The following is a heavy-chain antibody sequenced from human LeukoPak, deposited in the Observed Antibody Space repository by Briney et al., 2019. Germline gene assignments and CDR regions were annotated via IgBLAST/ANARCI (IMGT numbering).Heavy chain of an antibody. CDR3: ARSVPGGGFDI. J-gene: IGHJ3*02. CDR1: GGSISSSSYY. D-gene: IGHD3-16*01. V-gene: IGHV4-39*01. Sequence: PSETLSLTCTVSGGSISSSSYYWGWIRQPPGKGLEWIGSIYYSGSTYYNPSLKSRVTISVDTSKNQFSLKLSPVTAADTAVYYCARSVPGGGFDIWGQGTMVTVSS. CDR2: IYYSGST.